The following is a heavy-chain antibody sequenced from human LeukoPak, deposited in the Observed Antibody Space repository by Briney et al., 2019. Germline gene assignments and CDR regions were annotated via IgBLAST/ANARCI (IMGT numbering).Heavy chain of an antibody. J-gene: IGHJ5*02. CDR1: GYTFINSG. CDR3: ARIACDSTACYGNPVDP. V-gene: IGHV1-18*01. CDR2: ISTYNNKA. D-gene: IGHD2-2*01. Sequence: GASVKVSCKASGYTFINSGINWVRQAPGQGLEWMGWISTYNNKALYAQKFLGRVTMTTDESTSTAYMEVVSLRSDDTAVYYCARIACDSTACYGNPVDPWGQGTLVTVSS.